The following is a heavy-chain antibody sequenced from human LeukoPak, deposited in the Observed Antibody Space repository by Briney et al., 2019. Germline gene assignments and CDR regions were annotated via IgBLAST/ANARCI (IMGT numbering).Heavy chain of an antibody. CDR3: ARDYYDSSGYPPGGFDY. D-gene: IGHD3-22*01. J-gene: IGHJ4*02. CDR1: GDSVSSNSAA. V-gene: IGHV6-1*01. CDR2: TYYRSKWYN. Sequence: SQTLSLTCAISGDSVSSNSAAWNWIRQSPSRGLEWLGRTYYRSKWYNDYAVSVKSRITISPDTSKNQFSLQLNSVTPEDTAVYYCARDYYDSSGYPPGGFDYWGQGTLVTVSS.